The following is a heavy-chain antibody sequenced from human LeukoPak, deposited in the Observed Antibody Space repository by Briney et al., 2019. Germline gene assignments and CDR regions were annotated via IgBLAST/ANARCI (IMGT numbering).Heavy chain of an antibody. J-gene: IGHJ4*02. V-gene: IGHV3-21*01. CDR1: GFTFNTFN. D-gene: IGHD3-9*01. CDR2: ITSSGDYI. CDR3: ARGHYDVLAASYKWTPDY. Sequence: GGSLRLSCAASGFTFNTFNMNWVRQAPGKGLEWVSSITSSGDYIYYADSVKGRFTTSRDNAKNSLSLQLNSLRVEDTAVYYCARGHYDVLAASYKWTPDYWGQGTLVTVSS.